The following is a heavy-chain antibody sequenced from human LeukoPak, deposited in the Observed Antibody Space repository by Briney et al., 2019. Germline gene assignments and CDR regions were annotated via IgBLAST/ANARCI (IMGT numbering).Heavy chain of an antibody. CDR2: IYHSGST. V-gene: IGHV4-38-2*02. CDR1: GYSISSGYY. CDR3: ARVRGDGYNWGYFDY. D-gene: IGHD5-24*01. J-gene: IGHJ4*02. Sequence: PETLSLTCTVSGYSISSGYYWGWIRQPPGKGLEWIGSIYHSGSTYYNPSLKSRVTISVDTSKNQFSLKLSSVTAADTAVYYCARVRGDGYNWGYFDYWGQGTLVTVSS.